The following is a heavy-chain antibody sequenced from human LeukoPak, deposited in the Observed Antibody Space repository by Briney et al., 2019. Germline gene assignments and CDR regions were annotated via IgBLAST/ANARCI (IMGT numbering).Heavy chain of an antibody. J-gene: IGHJ6*03. V-gene: IGHV4-39*01. CDR1: GGSISSSSYY. D-gene: IGHD2-2*01. CDR3: SSNSDGHHYYYMDV. CDR2: THYSGST. Sequence: SETLSLTCTVSGGSISSSSYYWGWIRQPPGKGLEWIGTTHYSGSTYYNPSLKSRVTISVDTSKNQFSLKLSSVAAADTAVYYCSSNSDGHHYYYMDVWGKGTTVTVSS.